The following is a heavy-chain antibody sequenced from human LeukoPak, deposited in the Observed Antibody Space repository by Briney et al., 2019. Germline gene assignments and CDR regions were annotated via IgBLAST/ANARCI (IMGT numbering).Heavy chain of an antibody. CDR1: GFTFSSYA. V-gene: IGHV3-23*01. D-gene: IGHD2-15*01. CDR3: ARGPYCGGGTCYTLGAFDI. J-gene: IGHJ3*02. CDR2: VSGSGGNT. Sequence: GGSLRLSCAASGFTFSSYAMTWVRQAPGKGLEWVSTVSGSGGNTFYADSVKGRFTISRDNSRNTVYLQMNSLRAEDSAVYHCARGPYCGGGTCYTLGAFDIWGQGTLASVSS.